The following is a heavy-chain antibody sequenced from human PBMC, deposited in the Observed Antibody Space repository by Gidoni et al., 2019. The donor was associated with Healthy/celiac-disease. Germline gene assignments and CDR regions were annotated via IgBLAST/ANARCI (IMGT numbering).Heavy chain of an antibody. CDR1: GFTFDDYA. V-gene: IGHV3-9*01. D-gene: IGHD6-13*01. CDR2: ISWNSGSI. J-gene: IGHJ4*02. Sequence: EAQPVASGGGLVQPGSPLSHSCAASGFTFDDYAMAWVRQAHGKGLEWVSGISWNSGSIVYADTVKGQFTISRDNAKDSLYLQMNSLRAEDTALYYCAKATPGRSSHSYYFDYWGQGTLVTVSS. CDR3: AKATPGRSSHSYYFDY.